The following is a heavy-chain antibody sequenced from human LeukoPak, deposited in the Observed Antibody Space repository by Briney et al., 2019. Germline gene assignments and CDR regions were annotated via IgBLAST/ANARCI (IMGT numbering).Heavy chain of an antibody. D-gene: IGHD5-18*01. J-gene: IGHJ3*02. CDR1: GGSFSGYY. CDR3: ARVVNSYGYDAFDI. CDR2: IYTSGST. Sequence: PSETLSLTCAVYGGSFSGYYWSWIRQPPGKGLEWIGRIYTSGSTNYNPSLKSRVTMSVDTSKNQFSLKLSSVTAADTAVYYCARVVNSYGYDAFDIWGQGTMVTVSS. V-gene: IGHV4-59*10.